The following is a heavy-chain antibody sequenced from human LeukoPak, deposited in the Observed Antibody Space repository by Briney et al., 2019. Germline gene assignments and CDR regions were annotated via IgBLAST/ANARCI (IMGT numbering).Heavy chain of an antibody. Sequence: GGSLRLSCAASGFTVSRYYISWVRQAPGKGLEWLAVISSDGSNKYYPDSVKGRFTISRDNSKNTLYLQMNSLRPEDTAVYSCAKDRDSSGWRYFDYWGQGTLVTVSS. CDR2: ISSDGSNK. D-gene: IGHD6-19*01. CDR3: AKDRDSSGWRYFDY. CDR1: GFTVSRYY. V-gene: IGHV3-30*18. J-gene: IGHJ4*02.